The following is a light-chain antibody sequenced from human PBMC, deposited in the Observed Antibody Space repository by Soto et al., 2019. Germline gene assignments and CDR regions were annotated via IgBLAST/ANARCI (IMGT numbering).Light chain of an antibody. J-gene: IGLJ1*01. CDR2: EVS. V-gene: IGLV2-23*02. CDR3: CSYAGSSRI. Sequence: QSALTQPASVSGSPGQSITISCTGTSRDVGAYNLVSWYQQYPGKAPKLVIYEVSKRPSGVSDRFSGSKSGNTASLTISGLQADYEADYYCCSYAGSSRIFGTGTKLTVL. CDR1: SRDVGAYNL.